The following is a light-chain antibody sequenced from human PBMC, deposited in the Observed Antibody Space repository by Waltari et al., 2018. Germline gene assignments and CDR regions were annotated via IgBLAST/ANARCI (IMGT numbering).Light chain of an antibody. J-gene: IGLJ3*02. CDR1: SGYSSNV. Sequence: LVLTQSPSASASLGASVKLTCTLSSGYSSNVIAWLQQPPGKGPRYLMKVNSDGRHRKGDDIPDRFSAAKSGTECQLTISSLQSEDEADYFCQTGGHGTWVFGGGTKLTVL. CDR3: QTGGHGTWV. V-gene: IGLV4-69*01. CDR2: VNSDGRH.